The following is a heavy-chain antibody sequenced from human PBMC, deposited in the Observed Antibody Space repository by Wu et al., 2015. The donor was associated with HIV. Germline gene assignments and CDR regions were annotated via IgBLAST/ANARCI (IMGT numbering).Heavy chain of an antibody. J-gene: IGHJ4*02. Sequence: QVQLVQSGAEVRKPGSSVKVSCKVSGGTFRTHAVSWVRQAPGQGLEWMGRIVPIVGTTYYTQKFQGRLTISADESTSTVYMELSGLESEDTAIYYCARDRAITVPAPLGFWGQGTLVTVSS. V-gene: IGHV1-69*11. CDR3: ARDRAITVPAPLGF. CDR2: IVPIVGTT. D-gene: IGHD4-17*01. CDR1: GGTFRTHA.